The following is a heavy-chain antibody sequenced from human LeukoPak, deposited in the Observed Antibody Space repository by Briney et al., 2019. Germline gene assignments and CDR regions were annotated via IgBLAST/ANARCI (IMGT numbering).Heavy chain of an antibody. CDR2: IRYDGSNK. CDR3: AKDSDGSGSLTLDY. V-gene: IGHV3-30*02. J-gene: IGHJ4*02. Sequence: GGTLRLSCAASGFTFSSYGMHWVRQAPGKGLEWVAFIRYDGSNKYYADSVKGRFTISRDNSKNTPYLQMNSLRAEDTAVYYCAKDSDGSGSLTLDYWGQGTLVTVSS. CDR1: GFTFSSYG. D-gene: IGHD3-10*01.